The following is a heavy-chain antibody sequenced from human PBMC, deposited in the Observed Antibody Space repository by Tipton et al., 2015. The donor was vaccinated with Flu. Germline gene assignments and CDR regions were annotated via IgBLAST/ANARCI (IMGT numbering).Heavy chain of an antibody. CDR2: ITWSSATI. D-gene: IGHD3-10*01. V-gene: IGHV3-9*01. CDR3: ARVPYSSGTFDY. Sequence: AASGFSFDDHAMSWVRQVPGKGLEWVSTITWSSATIAYADSVEGRFTVSRDNAKNTLYLQMNSLRAEDTAVYYCARVPYSSGTFDYWGQGTLVTVSS. J-gene: IGHJ4*02. CDR1: GFSFDDHA.